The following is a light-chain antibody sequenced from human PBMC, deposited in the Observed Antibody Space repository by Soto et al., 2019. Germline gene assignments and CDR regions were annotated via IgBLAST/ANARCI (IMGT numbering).Light chain of an antibody. CDR3: QQYGSSPLT. Sequence: EIVLTQSPGTVSLSPGERATLSCRASQSVRSNYLAWYQQKPGQAPRFLIYDASSRATGIPDRFSDSGSGTDFTLTISRLEPEDFAVYYCQQYGSSPLTFGGGTKV. CDR2: DAS. CDR1: QSVRSNY. J-gene: IGKJ4*01. V-gene: IGKV3-20*01.